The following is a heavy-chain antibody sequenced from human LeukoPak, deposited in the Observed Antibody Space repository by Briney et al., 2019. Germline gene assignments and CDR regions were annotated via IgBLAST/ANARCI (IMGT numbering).Heavy chain of an antibody. CDR1: GYTFTGYY. Sequence: ASVKVSCKASGYTFTGYYIHWVRRAPGQGLEWMGWINPNSGCTNYAQNFQGRVTMSSDTSINTAYMQLSRLTSDDTAMYYCARVGSGSSYNGAFDIWGQGTVVTVSS. V-gene: IGHV1-2*02. CDR2: INPNSGCT. D-gene: IGHD3-10*01. CDR3: ARVGSGSSYNGAFDI. J-gene: IGHJ3*02.